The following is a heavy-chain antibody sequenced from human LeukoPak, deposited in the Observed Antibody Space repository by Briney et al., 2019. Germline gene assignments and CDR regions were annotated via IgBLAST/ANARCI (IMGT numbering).Heavy chain of an antibody. D-gene: IGHD2-15*01. CDR1: GFSISSYA. V-gene: IGHV3-23*01. CDR3: AKDRYCTGGNCYSSSFDI. CDR2: VSGSGRGT. Sequence: GGSLRLSCATSGFSISSYAMSWVRQAPGKGLEWVAIVSGSGRGTYYADSVKDRFTVSRDFFTSTLYLNMTRLRAEDTAVYYCAKDRYCTGGNCYSSSFDIWGQGTLVTVSS. J-gene: IGHJ3*02.